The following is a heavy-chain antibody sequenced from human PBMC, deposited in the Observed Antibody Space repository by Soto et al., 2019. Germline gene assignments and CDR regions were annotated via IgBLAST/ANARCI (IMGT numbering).Heavy chain of an antibody. CDR2: IYHSGST. CDR1: GFSISSNNW. CDR3: ASWFGYSYDFNY. D-gene: IGHD5-18*01. V-gene: IGHV4-4*02. Sequence: PSETLSLTCAVSGFSISSNNWWSWVRQPPGKGLEWIGEIYHSGSTDYNASLKSRVTISVDRAKNQFSLRLTSVTAADTAVYYCASWFGYSYDFNYWGQGTLVTVCS. J-gene: IGHJ4*02.